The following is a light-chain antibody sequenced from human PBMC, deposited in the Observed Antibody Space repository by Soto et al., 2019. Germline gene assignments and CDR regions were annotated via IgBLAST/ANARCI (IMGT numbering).Light chain of an antibody. J-gene: IGKJ3*01. CDR2: DAS. CDR3: QQFNSYPPIT. Sequence: AIQLTQSPSSLSASVGDRVTITCRASQGTSSALAWYQQKPGKAPKLLIYDASSLESGVPSRFSGSGSGTDFTLTISSLQPEDFATYYCQQFNSYPPITFGPGTKVDIK. CDR1: QGTSSA. V-gene: IGKV1-13*02.